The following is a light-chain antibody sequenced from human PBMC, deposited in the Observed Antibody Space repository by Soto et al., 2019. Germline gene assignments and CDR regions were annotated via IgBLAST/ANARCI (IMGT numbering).Light chain of an antibody. CDR2: AAS. Sequence: DIQMTQSPSSLSASVGDRVAITCRASQSISNSLNWYQQKPGRAPKLLIYAASSLQSGVPSRFSGSGSGTDFILTISSLQPEDFATYYCQQSYSTPITFGGVTKVDIK. CDR3: QQSYSTPIT. V-gene: IGKV1-39*01. J-gene: IGKJ4*01. CDR1: QSISNS.